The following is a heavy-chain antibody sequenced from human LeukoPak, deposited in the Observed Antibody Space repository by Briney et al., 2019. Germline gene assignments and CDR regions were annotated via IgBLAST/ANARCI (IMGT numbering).Heavy chain of an antibody. CDR1: GDSISNYY. CDR3: AREVVAAAGTVDY. J-gene: IGHJ4*02. V-gene: IGHV4-59*01. D-gene: IGHD6-13*01. CDR2: IYYSGST. Sequence: SETLSLTCAASGDSISNYYWSWIRQPPGKGLEWIGYIYYSGSTNYNPSLKSRVTISVDTSKNQFSLKLSSVTAADTAVYYCAREVVAAAGTVDYWGQGTLVIVSS.